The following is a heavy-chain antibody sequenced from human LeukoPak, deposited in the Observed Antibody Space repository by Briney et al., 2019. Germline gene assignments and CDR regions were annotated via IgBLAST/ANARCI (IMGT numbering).Heavy chain of an antibody. Sequence: ASVKVSCKASGYTFTGYYMHWVRQAPGRGLEWMGWINHNSGGTNYAQKFQGRVTMTRDTSISTAYMELSRLRSDDTAVYYCARDSGYYDFWSGYDDAFDIWGQGTMVTVSS. V-gene: IGHV1-2*02. CDR2: INHNSGGT. J-gene: IGHJ3*02. D-gene: IGHD3-3*01. CDR3: ARDSGYYDFWSGYDDAFDI. CDR1: GYTFTGYY.